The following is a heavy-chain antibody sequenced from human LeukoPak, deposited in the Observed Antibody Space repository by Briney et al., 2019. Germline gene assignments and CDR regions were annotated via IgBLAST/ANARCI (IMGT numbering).Heavy chain of an antibody. Sequence: SETLSLTCTVSGGSVSNGNYYWSWIRQPPGKGLEWIGYIYYSGSTNYNPSLKSRVTISVDTSKNQFSLKLSSVTAADTAVYYCARGREWEPKVFDYWGQGTLVTVSS. CDR2: IYYSGST. V-gene: IGHV4-61*01. J-gene: IGHJ4*02. CDR3: ARGREWEPKVFDY. CDR1: GGSVSNGNYY. D-gene: IGHD1-26*01.